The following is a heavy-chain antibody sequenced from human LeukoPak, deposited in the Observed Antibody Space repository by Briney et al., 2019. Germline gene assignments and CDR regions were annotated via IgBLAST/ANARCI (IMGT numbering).Heavy chain of an antibody. D-gene: IGHD2/OR15-2a*01. CDR3: AGLRIYDDMEY. CDR2: ITSGGSNI. Sequence: GGSLRLSCTASGFSFSASAMHWVRQAPGKGLEWLSFITSGGSNIDYADSVRGRFTISRDNVNNTLFLQMNSLRVEDTAVYYCAGLRIYDDMEYWGQGTLVTVSS. J-gene: IGHJ4*02. CDR1: GFSFSASA. V-gene: IGHV3-48*01.